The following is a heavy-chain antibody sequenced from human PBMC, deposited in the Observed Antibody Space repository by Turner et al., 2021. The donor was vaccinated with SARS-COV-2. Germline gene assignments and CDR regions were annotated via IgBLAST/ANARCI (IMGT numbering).Heavy chain of an antibody. Sequence: EVQLLESGGGLVQPGGSLRLSCAASVFTFSSYAMSWVRQAPGKGLEWVSGISDSGGSTYYADSVKGRFTISRDNSKNTLYLQMNSLRAEDTAVYYCAKVASNPGDYFDYWGQGTLVTVSS. CDR2: ISDSGGST. D-gene: IGHD4-17*01. CDR1: VFTFSSYA. CDR3: AKVASNPGDYFDY. J-gene: IGHJ4*02. V-gene: IGHV3-23*01.